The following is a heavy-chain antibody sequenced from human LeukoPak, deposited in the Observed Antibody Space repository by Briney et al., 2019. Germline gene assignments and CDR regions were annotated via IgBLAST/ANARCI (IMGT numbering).Heavy chain of an antibody. CDR2: ISGSGGST. J-gene: IGHJ2*01. V-gene: IGHV3-23*01. CDR1: GFTFSSYA. D-gene: IGHD6-13*01. CDR3: AKALRQIAAAGTSCWYFDL. Sequence: GGSLRLSCAASGFTFSSYAMSWVRQAPGRGLEWVSAISGSGGSTYYADPAKGRFTISTDNSNNTLYLQMNSLRAEDTAVYYCAKALRQIAAAGTSCWYFDLWGRGTLVTVSS.